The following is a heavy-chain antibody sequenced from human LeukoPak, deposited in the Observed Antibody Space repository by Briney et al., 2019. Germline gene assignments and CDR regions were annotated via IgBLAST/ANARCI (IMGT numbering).Heavy chain of an antibody. V-gene: IGHV4-4*02. J-gene: IGHJ3*02. D-gene: IGHD3-10*01. Sequence: PSGTLSLTCAVSGGSISSSNWWSWVRQPPGKGLEWIGEIYHSGSTNYNPSLKSRVTISVDKSKNQFSLKLSSVTAADTAVYYCASFTRVEVLGDAFDIWGQGTMVTVSS. CDR1: GGSISSSNW. CDR3: ASFTRVEVLGDAFDI. CDR2: IYHSGST.